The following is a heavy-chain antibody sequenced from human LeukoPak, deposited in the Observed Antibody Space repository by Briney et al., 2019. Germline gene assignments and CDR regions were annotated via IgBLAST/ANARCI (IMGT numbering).Heavy chain of an antibody. CDR3: ARSPDYGAGRHFHEPFFDY. Sequence: PSETLSLTCTVSGGSISSSSYYWSWIRQPPGKGLEWIGYVSYTGNPNYNPSLKSRVTFSVDTSKNQLSLELYSVTAADTAVYYCARSPDYGAGRHFHEPFFDYFGRGTLVTVSS. V-gene: IGHV4-61*01. CDR2: VSYTGNP. CDR1: GGSISSSSYY. J-gene: IGHJ4*02. D-gene: IGHD3-16*01.